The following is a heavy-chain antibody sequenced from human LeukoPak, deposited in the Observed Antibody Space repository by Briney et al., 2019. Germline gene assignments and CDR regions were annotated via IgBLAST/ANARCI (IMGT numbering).Heavy chain of an antibody. CDR2: ISYDGSNK. J-gene: IGHJ1*01. CDR3: AGPRDSSGYLYFQH. CDR1: GFTFSSYA. V-gene: IGHV3-30*04. Sequence: PGGSLRLSCAASGFTFSSYAMHRVRQAPGKGLEWVAVISYDGSNKYYADSVKGRFTISRDNSKNTLYLQMNSLRAEDTAVYYCAGPRDSSGYLYFQHWGQGTLVTVSS. D-gene: IGHD3-22*01.